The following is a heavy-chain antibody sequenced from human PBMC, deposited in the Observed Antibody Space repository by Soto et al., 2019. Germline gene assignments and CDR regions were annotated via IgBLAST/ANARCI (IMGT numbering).Heavy chain of an antibody. D-gene: IGHD3-10*01. CDR2: VFHSGNT. V-gene: IGHV4-4*02. J-gene: IGHJ4*02. CDR1: SGSISSSNW. CDR3: AGRGVGSYYYSSKSYTPFDY. Sequence: QVQLQESGPGLVKPSGTLSLTCAVSSGSISSSNWWIWVRQSPGKGPEWIGEVFHSGNTNYNPSVKSRVTISVDKAKDQFYLKLSSLTAADSAVYYCAGRGVGSYYYSSKSYTPFDYWGQGTLVTVSS.